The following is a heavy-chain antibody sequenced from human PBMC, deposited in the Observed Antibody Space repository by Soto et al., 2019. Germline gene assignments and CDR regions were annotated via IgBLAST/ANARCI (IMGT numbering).Heavy chain of an antibody. CDR2: IIPIFGTA. D-gene: IGHD5-12*01. J-gene: IGHJ4*02. CDR1: GGTFSSYA. V-gene: IGHV1-69*13. CDR3: AREGRDGYNLDY. Sequence: SVKVSCKASGGTFSSYAISWVRQAPGQGLEWMGGIIPIFGTANYAQKFQGRVTITADESTSTAYMELSSLRSEDTAVYYCAREGRDGYNLDYWGQGTLVTVSS.